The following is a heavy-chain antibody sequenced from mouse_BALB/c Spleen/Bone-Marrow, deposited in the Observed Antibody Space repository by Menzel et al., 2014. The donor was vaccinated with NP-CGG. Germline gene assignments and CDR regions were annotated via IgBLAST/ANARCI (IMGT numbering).Heavy chain of an antibody. J-gene: IGHJ2*01. Sequence: QVQLQQSGAELAKPGASVKMSCKASGYTFTTYWMHWVKQRPGQGLEWIGYINPSTGYTEYIQKFKDKATLTADKSSSTAYMQLNSLTSEDSSVYYCVLITPVVSDYWGQGTPLTVSS. CDR1: GYTFTTYW. V-gene: IGHV1-7*01. CDR2: INPSTGYT. CDR3: VLITPVVSDY. D-gene: IGHD1-1*01.